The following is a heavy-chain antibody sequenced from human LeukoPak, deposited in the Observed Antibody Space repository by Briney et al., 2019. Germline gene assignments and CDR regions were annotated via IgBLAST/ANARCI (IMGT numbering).Heavy chain of an antibody. Sequence: ASVKVSCKTSGYSFNSHHVHWVRQAPGQGLEWMGINFFHDGTTSNTQKFPGRLTMTRDTSTSTVYMELSSLRAEDTAVYYCAKQLGYCSDGSCYFPYWGQGTLVTVSS. V-gene: IGHV1-46*02. D-gene: IGHD2-15*01. CDR3: AKQLGYCSDGSCYFPY. CDR1: GYSFNSHH. CDR2: NFFHDGTT. J-gene: IGHJ4*02.